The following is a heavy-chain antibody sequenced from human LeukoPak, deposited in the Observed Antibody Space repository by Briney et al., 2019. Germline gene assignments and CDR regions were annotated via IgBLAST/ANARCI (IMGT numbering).Heavy chain of an antibody. V-gene: IGHV1-18*01. Sequence: ASVKVSCKASGYTFTSYGISWVRQAPGQGLEWMGWISAYNGNTNYAQKLQGRVTMTTDTSTSTAYMELRSLRSDDTAVYYCARDYYSAVEMATKFLYYFDYWGQGTLVTVSS. CDR1: GYTFTSYG. D-gene: IGHD5-24*01. CDR3: ARDYYSAVEMATKFLYYFDY. J-gene: IGHJ4*02. CDR2: ISAYNGNT.